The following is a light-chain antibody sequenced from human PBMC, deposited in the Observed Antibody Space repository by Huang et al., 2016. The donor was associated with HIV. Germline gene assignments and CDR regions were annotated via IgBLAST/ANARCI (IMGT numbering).Light chain of an antibody. CDR3: QQRSNWPRT. CDR2: DAS. J-gene: IGKJ3*01. CDR1: QSVMTF. V-gene: IGKV3-11*01. Sequence: EVVLTQSPATLSLSPGETATLSCRASQSVMTFLAWYQQKPGQAPRRLIYDASNRATGIPARFSGSGSGTDFSLTISSLEPEDFAVYYCQQRSNWPRTFGPGTKVDIK.